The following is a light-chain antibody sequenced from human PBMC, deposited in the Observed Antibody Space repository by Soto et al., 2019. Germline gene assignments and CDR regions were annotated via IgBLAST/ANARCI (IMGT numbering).Light chain of an antibody. J-gene: IGKJ2*01. CDR1: QIIYNNY. Sequence: EIVLTQSPGTLSLSPGERATLSCRASQIIYNNYLAWYQQKPGQAPRLLIYGASSRAMGIPDRFSGSGSGTDSTLTISRLEPEDFVVYYCQQYGDSVYTFGQGTNLEI. CDR2: GAS. CDR3: QQYGDSVYT. V-gene: IGKV3-20*01.